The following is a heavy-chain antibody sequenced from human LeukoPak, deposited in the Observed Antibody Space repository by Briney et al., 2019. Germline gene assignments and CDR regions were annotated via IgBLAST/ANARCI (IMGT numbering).Heavy chain of an antibody. CDR1: GDSVSSNSAA. J-gene: IGHJ4*02. CDR2: TYYRSKWYN. Sequence: SQTLSLTCAISGDSVSSNSAAWNWIRQSPSRGLEWLGRTYYRSKWYNDYAVSVKSRITINPDTSKNQFSLQLNSVTPEDTAVYYCARGGRITMVRGVIIWTTFYYWGQGTLVTVSS. V-gene: IGHV6-1*01. D-gene: IGHD3-10*01. CDR3: ARGGRITMVRGVIIWTTFYY.